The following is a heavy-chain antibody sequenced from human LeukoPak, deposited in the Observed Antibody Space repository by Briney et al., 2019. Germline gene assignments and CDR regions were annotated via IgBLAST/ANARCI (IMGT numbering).Heavy chain of an antibody. D-gene: IGHD3-16*01. CDR1: GFTFDDYA. CDR3: ARGGGLDV. V-gene: IGHV3-9*01. J-gene: IGHJ6*02. CDR2: ISWNSGSI. Sequence: GGSLRLSGAASGFTFDDYAMHWVRQAPGKGLEWVSGISWNSGSIGYADSVKGRFTISRDNAKNSLYLQMSNLRAEDTAVYFCARGGGLDVWGQGATVTVSS.